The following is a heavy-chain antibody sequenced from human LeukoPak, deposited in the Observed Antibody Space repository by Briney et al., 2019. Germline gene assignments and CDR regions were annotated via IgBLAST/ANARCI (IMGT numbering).Heavy chain of an antibody. CDR3: ARARRITIFGVVIGSWFDP. J-gene: IGHJ5*02. D-gene: IGHD3-3*01. V-gene: IGHV4-31*03. CDR1: GGSISSGGYY. CDR2: IYYSGST. Sequence: PSETLSLTCTVSGGSISSGGYYWSWIRQHPGKGLEWLGYIYYSGSTYYNPSLKSRVTISVDTSKNQFSLKLGSVTAADTAVYYCARARRITIFGVVIGSWFDPWGQGTLVTVSS.